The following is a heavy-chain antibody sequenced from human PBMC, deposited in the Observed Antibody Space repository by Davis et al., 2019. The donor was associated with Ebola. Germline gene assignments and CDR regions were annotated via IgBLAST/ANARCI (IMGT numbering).Heavy chain of an antibody. Sequence: GESLKISCAASGFVFSSYVMSWVRRTPGKGLEWVANINKDGSDTYYVDSVRGRFTISRDNANNLLYLQMDSLRAEDTALYYCARDPGDRRVDYWGQGTLVTVSS. CDR2: INKDGSDT. V-gene: IGHV3-7*03. J-gene: IGHJ4*02. CDR1: GFVFSSYV. CDR3: ARDPGDRRVDY.